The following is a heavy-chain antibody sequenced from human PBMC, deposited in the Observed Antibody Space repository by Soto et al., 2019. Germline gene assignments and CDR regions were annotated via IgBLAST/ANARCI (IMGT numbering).Heavy chain of an antibody. CDR2: IYYSGST. V-gene: IGHV4-59*01. CDR1: GGSISSYY. CDR3: ARVGSSGYDYLGTWFDP. Sequence: SETLSLTCTVSGGSISSYYWSWIRQPPGKGLEWIGYIYYSGSTNYNPFLKSRVTISVDTSKNQFSLKLSSVTAADTAVYYCARVGSSGYDYLGTWFDPWGQGTLVTVSS. D-gene: IGHD5-12*01. J-gene: IGHJ5*02.